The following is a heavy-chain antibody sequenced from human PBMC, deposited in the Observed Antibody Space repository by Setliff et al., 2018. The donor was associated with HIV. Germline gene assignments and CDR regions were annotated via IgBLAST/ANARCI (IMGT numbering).Heavy chain of an antibody. V-gene: IGHV3-7*01. CDR1: GFTFSSYS. CDR2: IKEEGSEK. J-gene: IGHJ4*02. Sequence: PGGSLRLSCAASGFTFSSYSMSWVRQGPGKGLEWVASIKEEGSEKDYVDSVKGRFTISRDNAKNSLYLQMNSLRAEDTAMYYCARVRVDGSRKLELDYWGQGTLVTVSS. D-gene: IGHD1-1*01. CDR3: ARVRVDGSRKLELDY.